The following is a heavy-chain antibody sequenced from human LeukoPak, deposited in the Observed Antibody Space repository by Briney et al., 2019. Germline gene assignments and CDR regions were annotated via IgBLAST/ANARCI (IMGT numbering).Heavy chain of an antibody. D-gene: IGHD6-19*01. CDR3: ARVGSPDSENSGWKLFFDY. V-gene: IGHV1-18*01. Sequence: ASVKLSCKASGYRFSNYGITWVRQAPGQGLEFMGWISAYNGDTNYAQNFQGRLTMTTDTSTNTAYMELRSLRSDDTAVYYCARVGSPDSENSGWKLFFDYWGQGTLVTVSS. CDR1: GYRFSNYG. CDR2: ISAYNGDT. J-gene: IGHJ4*02.